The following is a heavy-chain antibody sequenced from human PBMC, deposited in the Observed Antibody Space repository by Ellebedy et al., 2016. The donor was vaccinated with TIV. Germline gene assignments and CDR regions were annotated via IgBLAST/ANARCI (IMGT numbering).Heavy chain of an antibody. V-gene: IGHV4-34*01. J-gene: IGHJ6*03. CDR2: INHSGST. CDR1: GGSFSGYY. D-gene: IGHD1-1*01. Sequence: SETLSLTXAVYGGSFSGYYWSWIRQPPGKGLEWIGEINHSGSTNYNPSLKSRVTISVDTSKNQFSLKLSSVTAADTAVYYCARGRNWRDRYMDVWGKGTTVTVSS. CDR3: ARGRNWRDRYMDV.